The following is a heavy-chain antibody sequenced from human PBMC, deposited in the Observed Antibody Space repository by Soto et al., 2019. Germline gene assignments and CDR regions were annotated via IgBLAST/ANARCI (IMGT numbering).Heavy chain of an antibody. J-gene: IGHJ6*02. CDR3: TTRNLVVVAATQGGMDV. Sequence: EVQLVESGGGLVKPGGSLRLSCAASGFTFSNAWMNWVRQAPGKGLEWVGRIKSKTDGGTTDYAAPVKGRFTISRDDSKNTLYLQMNSLKTEDTAVYYCTTRNLVVVAATQGGMDVWGQGTTVTVSS. CDR2: IKSKTDGGTT. CDR1: GFTFSNAW. V-gene: IGHV3-15*07. D-gene: IGHD2-15*01.